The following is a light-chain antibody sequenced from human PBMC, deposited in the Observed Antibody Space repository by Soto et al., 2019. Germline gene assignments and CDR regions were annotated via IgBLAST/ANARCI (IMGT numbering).Light chain of an antibody. Sequence: QSVLTQPPSVSEAPRQRVTISCSGSSSNIGNNAVNWYQQLPGKAPKLLIYYDDLLPSGVSDRFSGSKSGTSASLAISGLQSEDEADYYCSSYAGSNNYVFGTGTKLTVL. CDR2: YDD. J-gene: IGLJ1*01. V-gene: IGLV1-36*01. CDR1: SSNIGNNA. CDR3: SSYAGSNNYV.